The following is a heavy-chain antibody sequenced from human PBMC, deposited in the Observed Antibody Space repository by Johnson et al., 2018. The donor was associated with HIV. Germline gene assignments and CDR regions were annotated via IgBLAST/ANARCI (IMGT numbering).Heavy chain of an antibody. CDR3: ARDPSTAAADSKDAFDF. Sequence: QMQLVESGGGVVQPGRSLRLSCAASGFTFSNAWMNWVRQAPGKGLEWVAVISYDGSEKYYVDSVKGRFTISRDNAKNTLYLQMNSLRAEDTALYYCARDPSTAAADSKDAFDFWGQGTMVTVSS. D-gene: IGHD6-13*01. CDR1: GFTFSNAW. J-gene: IGHJ3*01. CDR2: ISYDGSEK. V-gene: IGHV3-30*03.